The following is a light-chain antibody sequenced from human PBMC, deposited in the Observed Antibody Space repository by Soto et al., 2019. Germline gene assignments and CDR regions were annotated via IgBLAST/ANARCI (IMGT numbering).Light chain of an antibody. J-gene: IGKJ3*01. V-gene: IGKV1-5*01. CDR1: QSISSW. CDR2: DAS. CDR3: QQYNSYSGT. Sequence: DIQMTQSPSTLSASVGDRVTITCRASQSISSWLAWYQQKPGKAPKLLIYDASSLESGVPSRFSDSGSGTEFTLTISSLQPDDFATHYCQQYNSYSGTFGPGTKVDIK.